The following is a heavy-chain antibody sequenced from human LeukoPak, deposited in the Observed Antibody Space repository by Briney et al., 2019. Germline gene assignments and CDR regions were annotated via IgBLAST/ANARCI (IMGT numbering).Heavy chain of an antibody. J-gene: IGHJ5*02. V-gene: IGHV1-2*02. CDR3: AREAICSSTSCHVGWFDP. CDR1: GYTFTGYY. D-gene: IGHD2-2*01. CDR2: INPNSGGT. Sequence: GASVKVSCKASGYTFTGYYMHWVRQAPGQGLEWMGWINPNSGGTNYAQKFQGRVTMTRDTSISTAYMELSRLRSDDTAVYYCAREAICSSTSCHVGWFDPWGQGTLVTVSS.